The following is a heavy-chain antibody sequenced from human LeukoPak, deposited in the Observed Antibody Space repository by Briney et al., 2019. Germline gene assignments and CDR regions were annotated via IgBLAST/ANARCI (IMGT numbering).Heavy chain of an antibody. D-gene: IGHD3-3*01. J-gene: IGHJ4*02. CDR2: INHSGST. Sequence: PSETLSLTCAVYGGSFSGYYWSWIRQPPGKGLEWIGEINHSGSTNYNPSLKSRVTISVDTSKNQFSLKLSSVTAADTAVYYCARVDFWSGSMGRDRSDYWGQGTLVTVSS. V-gene: IGHV4-34*01. CDR3: ARVDFWSGSMGRDRSDY. CDR1: GGSFSGYY.